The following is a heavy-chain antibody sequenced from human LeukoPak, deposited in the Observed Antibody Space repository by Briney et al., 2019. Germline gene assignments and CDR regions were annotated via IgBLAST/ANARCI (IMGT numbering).Heavy chain of an antibody. CDR3: ARDPPLYDDFNYSDH. V-gene: IGHV3-48*04. D-gene: IGHD4-17*01. J-gene: IGHJ4*02. CDR1: GFTFSSFN. Sequence: GGSLRLSCAASGFTFSSFNMNWVRQAPGKGLEWVSYISSSRSTIYYPDSVKGRFTISREIAKNSLYLKINSLGPEDRAVYYCARDPPLYDDFNYSDHWGQGTLVTVSS. CDR2: ISSSRSTI.